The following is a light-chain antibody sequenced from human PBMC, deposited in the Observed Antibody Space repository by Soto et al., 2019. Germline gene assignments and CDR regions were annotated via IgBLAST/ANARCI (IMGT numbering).Light chain of an antibody. CDR1: QSISNS. CDR2: AAS. CDR3: QQSYSTPLWT. Sequence: DIQMTQSPSSLSASVGDRVTITCRASQSISNSLNWYQQKPGKAPKLLIYAASSLQSGVPSRFSGSGSGTDFTLTISSLQPEDFATYYCQQSYSTPLWTFGQGT. V-gene: IGKV1-39*01. J-gene: IGKJ1*01.